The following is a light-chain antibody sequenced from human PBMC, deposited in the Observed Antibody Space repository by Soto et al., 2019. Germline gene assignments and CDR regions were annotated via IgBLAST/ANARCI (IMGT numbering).Light chain of an antibody. CDR1: QSVSSW. Sequence: DIQMTQSPFTLSASVGDRVTVTCRASQSVSSWLAWYQQRPGKAPKLLIYDASSLESGVPSRFSGSGSGTEFTLTISSLQPDDSATYYCQQYSTYLWTFGQGTKVDSK. V-gene: IGKV1-5*01. CDR3: QQYSTYLWT. CDR2: DAS. J-gene: IGKJ1*01.